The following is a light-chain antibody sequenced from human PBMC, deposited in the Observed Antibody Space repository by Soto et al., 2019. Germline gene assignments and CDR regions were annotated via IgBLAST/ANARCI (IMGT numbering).Light chain of an antibody. J-gene: IGKJ4*01. CDR3: QQRGSWPLT. V-gene: IGKV3-11*01. Sequence: EIVLTQSPATLSLSPGERATLSCRASQSVSSFLAWYQQKPGQAPRLLIYDTSNRATGIPARFSGSGSGTDFTLTITTLKPEDSAIYFCQQRGSWPLTFGGGTRVELK. CDR2: DTS. CDR1: QSVSSF.